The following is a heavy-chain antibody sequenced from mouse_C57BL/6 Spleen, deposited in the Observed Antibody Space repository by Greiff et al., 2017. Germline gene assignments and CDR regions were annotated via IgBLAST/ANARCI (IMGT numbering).Heavy chain of an antibody. V-gene: IGHV1-39*01. CDR1: GYSFTDYN. Sequence: QLQQSGPELVKPGASVKISCKASGYSFTDYNMNWVKQSNGKSLEWIGVINPNYGTTSYNQKFKGKATLTVDQSSSTAYMQLNSLTSEDSAVYYCARSGSSGYDYAMDYWGQGTSVTVSS. CDR3: ARSGSSGYDYAMDY. J-gene: IGHJ4*01. CDR2: INPNYGTT. D-gene: IGHD3-2*02.